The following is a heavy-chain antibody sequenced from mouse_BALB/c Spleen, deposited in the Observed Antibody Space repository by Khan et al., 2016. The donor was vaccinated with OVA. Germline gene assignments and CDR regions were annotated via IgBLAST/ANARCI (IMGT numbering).Heavy chain of an antibody. CDR1: GFSITSDYA. CDR3: ASVYGWDFDY. Sequence: EVQLQESGPGLVKPSQSLSFTCTVSGFSITSDYACNWIRQFPGNKLGWMGYISYSGNTNYNPSIRSRISINRDTSKNQFFLQFNSLTTEDTANNNCASVYGWDFDYWGQGTTVTVSS. D-gene: IGHD1-1*01. CDR2: ISYSGNT. J-gene: IGHJ2*01. V-gene: IGHV3-2*02.